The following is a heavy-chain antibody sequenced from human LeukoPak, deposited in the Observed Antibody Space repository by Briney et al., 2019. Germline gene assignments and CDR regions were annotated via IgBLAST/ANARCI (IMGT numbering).Heavy chain of an antibody. V-gene: IGHV3-53*01. CDR2: IYSGGST. CDR3: AGVNSGYDFGFDP. Sequence: GGSLRLSCAASGFTVSSNYMSWVRQAPGKGLEWVSVIYSGGSTYYADSVEGRFTISRDNSKNTLYLQMNSLRAEDTAVYYCAGVNSGYDFGFDPWGQGTLVTVSS. J-gene: IGHJ5*02. D-gene: IGHD5-12*01. CDR1: GFTVSSNY.